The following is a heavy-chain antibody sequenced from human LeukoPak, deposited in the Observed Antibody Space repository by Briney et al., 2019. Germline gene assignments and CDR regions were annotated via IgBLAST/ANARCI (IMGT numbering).Heavy chain of an antibody. V-gene: IGHV3-21*01. Sequence: GGSLRLSCAASGFTFSSYGMSWVRQAPGKGLEWVSSLSSGNSYIYYADSVKGRFTISRDNAKDSLYLQMNSLRAEDTAVYYCARVRIVAAIIYYFDYWGQGTLVTVSS. J-gene: IGHJ4*02. CDR2: LSSGNSYI. CDR1: GFTFSSYG. CDR3: ARVRIVAAIIYYFDY. D-gene: IGHD5-12*01.